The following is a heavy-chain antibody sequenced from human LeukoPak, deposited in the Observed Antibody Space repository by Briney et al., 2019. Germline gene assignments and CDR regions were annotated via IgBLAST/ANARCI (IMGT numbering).Heavy chain of an antibody. CDR2: ISSSSAYI. J-gene: IGHJ3*02. CDR1: EFTFSSYN. Sequence: GGSLRLSCAASEFTFSSYNMNWVRQAPGKGLEWVSSISSSSAYIYYADSVKGRFTISRDNSKNTLYLQMNSLRAEDTAVYYCAKDMGNYDFWSGLISTETFDAFDIWGQGTMVTVSS. CDR3: AKDMGNYDFWSGLISTETFDAFDI. D-gene: IGHD3-3*01. V-gene: IGHV3-21*04.